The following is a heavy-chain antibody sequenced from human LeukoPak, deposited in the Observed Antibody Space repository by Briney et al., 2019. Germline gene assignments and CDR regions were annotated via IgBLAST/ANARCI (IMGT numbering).Heavy chain of an antibody. J-gene: IGHJ4*02. Sequence: ASVKVSCKASGYTFASYGISWVRQAPGQGLEWMGWISAYNGNTNYAQKLQGRVTMTTDTSTSTAYMELRSLRSDDTAVYYCARAKNSDSSGYSSYWGQGTLVTVSS. CDR1: GYTFASYG. D-gene: IGHD3-22*01. CDR3: ARAKNSDSSGYSSY. CDR2: ISAYNGNT. V-gene: IGHV1-18*01.